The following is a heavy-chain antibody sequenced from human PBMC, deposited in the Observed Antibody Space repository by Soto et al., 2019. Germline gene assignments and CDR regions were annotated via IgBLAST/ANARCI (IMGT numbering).Heavy chain of an antibody. CDR1: GGSISSSIYY. CDR3: ARTYYYGSGSPVWWFDP. D-gene: IGHD3-10*01. J-gene: IGHJ5*02. CDR2: IYYSGST. Sequence: SDTLSLTCTVSGGSISSSIYYWGWIRQPPGKGLEWIGSIYYSGSTYYNPSLKSRVTISVDTSKNQFSLKLSSVTAADTAVYYCARTYYYGSGSPVWWFDPWGQGTLVTVSS. V-gene: IGHV4-39*01.